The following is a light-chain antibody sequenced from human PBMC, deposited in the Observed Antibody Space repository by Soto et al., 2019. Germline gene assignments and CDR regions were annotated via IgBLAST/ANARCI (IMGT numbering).Light chain of an antibody. CDR2: AAS. Sequence: ALQMTESPSALSASVAYRVTLTCLASQDIRNDLGWYQQKPGEAPKLLIYAASTLQSGVPSSFSGSGSGTDFTPTISGLQPEDFAAYYCQQLRSYPSTFGGGTKVDIK. CDR1: QDIRND. J-gene: IGKJ4*01. V-gene: IGKV1-6*01. CDR3: QQLRSYPST.